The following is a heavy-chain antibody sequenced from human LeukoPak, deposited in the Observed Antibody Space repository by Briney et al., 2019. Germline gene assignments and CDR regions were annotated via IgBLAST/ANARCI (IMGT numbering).Heavy chain of an antibody. V-gene: IGHV1-46*01. CDR2: INPSGGST. Sequence: ASVKVSCKASGYTFTSYYMHWVRQAPGQGLERMGIINPSGGSTSYAQKFQGRVTMTRDMSTSTAYMELTSLRSDDTAVYYCARGGVPVHYYYMDIWGKGTTVTISS. CDR3: ARGGVPVHYYYMDI. CDR1: GYTFTSYY. D-gene: IGHD3-10*01. J-gene: IGHJ6*03.